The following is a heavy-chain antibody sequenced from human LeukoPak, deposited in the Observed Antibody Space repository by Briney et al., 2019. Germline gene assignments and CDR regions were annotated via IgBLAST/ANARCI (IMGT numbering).Heavy chain of an antibody. D-gene: IGHD2-15*01. CDR2: ISGSGGST. Sequence: GGSLRLSCAASGFTFSSYAMSWVRQAPGKGLEWVSGISGSGGSTYYADSMKGRFTISRDNSKNTLYMQMNSLRTEDTALYYCAKVVYPGRFCYYMDVWGKGTTVTVSS. J-gene: IGHJ6*03. CDR1: GFTFSSYA. V-gene: IGHV3-23*01. CDR3: AKVVYPGRFCYYMDV.